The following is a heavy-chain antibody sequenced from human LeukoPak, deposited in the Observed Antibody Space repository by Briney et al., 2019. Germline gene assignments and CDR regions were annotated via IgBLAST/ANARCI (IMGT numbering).Heavy chain of an antibody. D-gene: IGHD2-15*01. Sequence: GGSLRLSCAASGFTFSSYSMNWVRQAPGKGLEWVSSISSSSSYIYYADSVKGRFTISRDNSKNTLYLQMNSLRAEDTAVYYCAMLGYCSGGSCRPYYYYYYMDVWGKGTTVTISS. CDR2: ISSSSSYI. J-gene: IGHJ6*03. CDR3: AMLGYCSGGSCRPYYYYYYMDV. V-gene: IGHV3-21*01. CDR1: GFTFSSYS.